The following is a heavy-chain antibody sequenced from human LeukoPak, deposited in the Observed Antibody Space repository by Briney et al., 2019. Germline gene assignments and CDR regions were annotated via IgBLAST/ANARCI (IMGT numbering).Heavy chain of an antibody. Sequence: SETLSLTCTVSGGSVSSGSYYWSWIRQPPGQGLEWIGYIYYSGSTNYNPSLKSRVTISVDTSKNQFSLKLSSVTAADTAVYYCARSHYYDSSGSLNNWFDPWGQGTLVTVSS. CDR1: GGSVSSGSYY. V-gene: IGHV4-61*01. CDR2: IYYSGST. J-gene: IGHJ5*02. D-gene: IGHD3-22*01. CDR3: ARSHYYDSSGSLNNWFDP.